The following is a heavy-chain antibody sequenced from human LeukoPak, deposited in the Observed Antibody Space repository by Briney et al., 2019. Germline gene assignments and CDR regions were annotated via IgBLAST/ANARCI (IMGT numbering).Heavy chain of an antibody. CDR1: GVTVTNTY. V-gene: IGHV3-66*02. J-gene: IGHJ4*02. D-gene: IGHD3-10*01. CDR2: IFTGGNT. CDR3: ARELGKLYNS. Sequence: GESLRLSCAVSGVTVTNTYLSWVRQAPGKGLEFVSVIFTGGNTYYADSVKGRFAISRDTSKNTLYLQMNSLRTDDTAVYYCARELGKLYNSWGQGTLVTVSS.